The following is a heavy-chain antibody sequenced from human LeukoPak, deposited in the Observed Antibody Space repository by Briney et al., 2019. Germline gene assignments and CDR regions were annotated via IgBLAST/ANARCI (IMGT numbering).Heavy chain of an antibody. J-gene: IGHJ4*02. CDR2: LSGDGGST. CDR1: GFTFDDYA. CDR3: AKDISVLVGAYFKDNGDFDY. D-gene: IGHD3-10*01. Sequence: GSPRLSCAASGFTFDDYAMHWVRRAPGEGLEWVFVLSGDGGSTYYADSVKGRFTISIDNSKKYLYLQINSLRTEDTTGFYCAKDISVLVGAYFKDNGDFDYWGQGALVTVSS. V-gene: IGHV3-43*02.